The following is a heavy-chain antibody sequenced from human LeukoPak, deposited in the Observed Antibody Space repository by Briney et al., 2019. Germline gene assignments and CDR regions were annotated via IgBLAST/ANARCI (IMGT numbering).Heavy chain of an antibody. CDR3: AAGYYDSSGYVSL. V-gene: IGHV1-2*02. CDR1: GYTFTGYY. J-gene: IGHJ3*01. D-gene: IGHD3-22*01. Sequence: ASVKVSCKASGYTFTGYYMHWVRQAPGQGLEWMGWINPNSGNTNYAQKFQERVTITRDMSTSTAYMELSSLRSEDTAVYYCAAGYYDSSGYVSLWGQGTMVTVSS. CDR2: INPNSGNT.